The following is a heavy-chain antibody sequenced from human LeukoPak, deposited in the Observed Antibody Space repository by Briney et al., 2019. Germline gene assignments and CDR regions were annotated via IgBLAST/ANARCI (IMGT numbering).Heavy chain of an antibody. CDR3: ARDGSGWSVY. CDR2: IKQDGTEK. D-gene: IGHD6-19*01. J-gene: IGHJ4*02. Sequence: TGGSLRLSCAASGFTFSGYWMSWLRQAPGEGLEWVANIKQDGTEKYVDSVKGRFIISRDNAKNSLYLQMNSLRAEDTAVYYCARDGSGWSVYWGQGTLVTVSS. CDR1: GFTFSGYW. V-gene: IGHV3-7*01.